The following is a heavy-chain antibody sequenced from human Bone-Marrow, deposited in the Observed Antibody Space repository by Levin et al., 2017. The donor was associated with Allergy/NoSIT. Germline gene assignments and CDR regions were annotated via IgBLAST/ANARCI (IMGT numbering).Heavy chain of an antibody. D-gene: IGHD3-9*01. Sequence: SETLSLTCAVYGGSFSGYYWSWIRQPPGKGLEWIGEINHSGSTNYNPSLKSRVTISVDTSKNQFSLKLSSVTAADTAVYYCARGLRYFDWLSDELYYFDYWGQGTLVTVSS. CDR2: INHSGST. CDR1: GGSFSGYY. CDR3: ARGLRYFDWLSDELYYFDY. V-gene: IGHV4-34*01. J-gene: IGHJ4*02.